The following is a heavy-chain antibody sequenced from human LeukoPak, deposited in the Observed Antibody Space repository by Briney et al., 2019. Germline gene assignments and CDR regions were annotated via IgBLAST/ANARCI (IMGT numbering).Heavy chain of an antibody. Sequence: GGSLRLSCGASGFTFSNYGMLWVRQAPGKGLEWVAFIRCDGNNKLYADSMKGRFTISRDNSKNTLYLHINSLRAEDTAVYYCVKDNPLDYWGQGTLVIVSS. J-gene: IGHJ4*02. D-gene: IGHD1-14*01. CDR3: VKDNPLDY. V-gene: IGHV3-30*02. CDR2: IRCDGNNK. CDR1: GFTFSNYG.